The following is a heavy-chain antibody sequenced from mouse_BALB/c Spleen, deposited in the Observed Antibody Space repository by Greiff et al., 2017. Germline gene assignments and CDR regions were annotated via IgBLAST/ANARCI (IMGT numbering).Heavy chain of an antibody. CDR1: GYTFTDYA. Sequence: VQLQESGADLVRPGVSVKISCKGSGYTFTDYAMHWVKQSHAKSLEWIGVISTYYGDASYNQKFKGQVTMSVDKSSSTACMELARLTSEDSAIYYCARVGSRSPFDDWGQGTTLTVSS. V-gene: IGHV1S137*01. D-gene: IGHD1-1*01. J-gene: IGHJ2*01. CDR2: ISTYYGDA. CDR3: ARVGSRSPFDD.